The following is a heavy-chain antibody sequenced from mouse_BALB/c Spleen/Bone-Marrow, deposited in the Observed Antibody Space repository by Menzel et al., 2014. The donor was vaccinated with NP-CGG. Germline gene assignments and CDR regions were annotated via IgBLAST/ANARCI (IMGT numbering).Heavy chain of an antibody. CDR2: INPSTGYT. J-gene: IGHJ2*01. CDR3: ARDLDY. CDR1: GYTFTTYW. Sequence: VQLQQSGAELAKPGASVKMSCKASGYTFTTYWMHWVKQRPGQGLEWIGYINPSTGYTEYNQKFKDKATLTADKSSSTAYMQLTSLTFEDSAVYYCARDLDYWGQGTTLTVSS. V-gene: IGHV1-7*01.